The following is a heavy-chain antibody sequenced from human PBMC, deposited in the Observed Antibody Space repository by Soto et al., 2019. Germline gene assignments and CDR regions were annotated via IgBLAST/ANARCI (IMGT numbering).Heavy chain of an antibody. CDR1: GGSISSSSYY. D-gene: IGHD1-1*01. CDR2: IYYSGST. V-gene: IGHV4-39*01. CDR3: ARQCWNPEYNWFDP. Sequence: SETLSLTCTVSGGSISSSSYYWGWIRQPPGKGLEWIGSIYYSGSTYYNPSLKSRVTISVDTSKNQFSLKLSSVTAADTAVYYCARQCWNPEYNWFDPWGQGTLVTVSS. J-gene: IGHJ5*02.